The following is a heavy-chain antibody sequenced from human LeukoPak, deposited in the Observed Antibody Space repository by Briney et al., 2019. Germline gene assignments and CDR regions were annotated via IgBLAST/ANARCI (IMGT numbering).Heavy chain of an antibody. V-gene: IGHV3-9*01. CDR2: ISWNSGSI. J-gene: IGHJ4*02. CDR3: AKGQRITNFWSGYYSVFDY. Sequence: PGRSLRLSCAASGFTFDDYAMHWVRQAPGKGLEWVSGISWNSGSIGYADSVKGRFTISRDNAKNSPYLQMNSLRAEDTALYYCAKGQRITNFWSGYYSVFDYWGQGTLVTVSS. CDR1: GFTFDDYA. D-gene: IGHD3-3*01.